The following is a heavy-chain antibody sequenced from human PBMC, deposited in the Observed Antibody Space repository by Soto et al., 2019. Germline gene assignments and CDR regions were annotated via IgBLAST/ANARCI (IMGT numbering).Heavy chain of an antibody. J-gene: IGHJ6*02. V-gene: IGHV1-69*01. D-gene: IGHD3-10*01. Sequence: QVQLVQSGAEVKKPGSSVKVSCKASGGTFISYAISWVRQAPGQGLEWMGGIIPIFGTANYAQKFQGRVTITADESTSTAYMELSSLRSEDTAVYYCASQSSGSYYNPYYYYGMDVWGQGTTVTVSS. CDR2: IIPIFGTA. CDR1: GGTFISYA. CDR3: ASQSSGSYYNPYYYYGMDV.